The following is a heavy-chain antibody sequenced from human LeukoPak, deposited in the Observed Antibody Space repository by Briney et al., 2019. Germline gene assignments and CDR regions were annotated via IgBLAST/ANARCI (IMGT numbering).Heavy chain of an antibody. D-gene: IGHD7-27*01. CDR3: ARDQVSPWGWFDT. CDR2: INSDGSAT. CDR1: GFTFSSYW. V-gene: IGHV3-74*01. Sequence: GGSLRLSCAASGFTFSSYWMHWVRQAPGKGLVWVSRINSDGSATRYADSVKGRFTISRDNAKNTVYLQMNSLRAEDTAVYYCARDQVSPWGWFDTWGQGTLVTVSS. J-gene: IGHJ5*02.